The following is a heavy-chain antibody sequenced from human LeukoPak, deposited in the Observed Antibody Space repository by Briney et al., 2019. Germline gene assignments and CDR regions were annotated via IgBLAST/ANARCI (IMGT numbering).Heavy chain of an antibody. CDR3: ARVRKAYGDYAYYYYYMDV. D-gene: IGHD4-17*01. V-gene: IGHV3-11*01. J-gene: IGHJ6*03. CDR1: GLTVSSQY. CDR2: ISNIGSTT. Sequence: GGSLRLSCAASGLTVSSQYMSWIRQAPGKGLEWISYISNIGSTTYYADSVKGRFTISRDNAKNSLYLQMNSLRAEDTAVYYCARVRKAYGDYAYYYYYMDVWGKGTTVTISS.